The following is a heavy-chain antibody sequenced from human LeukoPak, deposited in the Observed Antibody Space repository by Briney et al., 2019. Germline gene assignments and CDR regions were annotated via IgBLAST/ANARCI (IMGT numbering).Heavy chain of an antibody. CDR1: GFTFSSYA. D-gene: IGHD3/OR15-3a*01. J-gene: IGHJ4*02. Sequence: PGGSLRLSCAASGFTFSSYAMHWVRQAPGKGLEWVAVVSFDGDNKYYADSVKDRFTISGDNSQNTLYLQLNSLRAEDTAVYYCARDWTLNYWGQGTLVTVSS. CDR3: ARDWTLNY. V-gene: IGHV3-30-3*01. CDR2: VSFDGDNK.